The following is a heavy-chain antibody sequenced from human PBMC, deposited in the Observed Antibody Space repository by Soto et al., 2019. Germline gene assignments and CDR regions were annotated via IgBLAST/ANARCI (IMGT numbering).Heavy chain of an antibody. CDR2: IKSKTDGGTT. CDR3: TTVIAAAGTIRDY. Sequence: PGGSLRLSCAASGFTFSSYAMSWVRQAPGKGLEWVGRIKSKTDGGTTDYAAPVKGRFTISRDDSKNTLYLQMNSLKTEDTAVYYCTTVIAAAGTIRDYWGQGTLVTVSS. D-gene: IGHD6-13*01. J-gene: IGHJ4*02. V-gene: IGHV3-15*01. CDR1: GFTFSSYA.